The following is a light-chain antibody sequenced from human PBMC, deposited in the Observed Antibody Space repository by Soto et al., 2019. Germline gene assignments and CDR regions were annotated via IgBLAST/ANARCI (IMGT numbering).Light chain of an antibody. J-gene: IGKJ4*01. Sequence: DIVMTQSPDSLAVSLGERVTINCKSSQSVLYSSNNRNYLAWFQQKPGQPPKLLIYWASTRESGVPDRFSGSGAVTDFTLTISGLEAKDVAVYYCRKYYNTPLTFGGGKKVEI. V-gene: IGKV4-1*01. CDR3: RKYYNTPLT. CDR2: WAS. CDR1: QSVLYSSNNRNY.